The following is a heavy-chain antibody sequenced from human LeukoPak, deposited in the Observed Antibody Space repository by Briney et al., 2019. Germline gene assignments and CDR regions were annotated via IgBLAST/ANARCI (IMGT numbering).Heavy chain of an antibody. V-gene: IGHV1-8*01. D-gene: IGHD1-26*01. CDR2: MNPNSGNT. CDR1: GYTFTSYD. J-gene: IGHJ5*02. CDR3: ARGGRPTEILNWFDP. Sequence: ASVKVSCKASGYTFTSYDINWVRQATGQGLEWMGWMNPNSGNTGYAQKFQGRVTMTRNTSISTAYMELSSLRSEDTAVYYCARGGRPTEILNWFDPWGQGTLVTVSS.